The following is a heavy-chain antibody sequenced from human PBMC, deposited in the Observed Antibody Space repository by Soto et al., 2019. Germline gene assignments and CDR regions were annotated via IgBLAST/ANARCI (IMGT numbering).Heavy chain of an antibody. CDR3: AASTVYYYYGMDV. J-gene: IGHJ6*02. CDR1: GFTVSSNY. CDR2: IYSGGST. D-gene: IGHD4-17*01. Sequence: EVQLVETGGGLIQPGGSLRLSCAASGFTVSSNYMSWVRQAPGKGLEWVSVIYSGGSTYYADSVKGRFTISRDNSKNTLYLQMNSLRAEDTAVYYCAASTVYYYYGMDVWGQGTTVTVSS. V-gene: IGHV3-53*02.